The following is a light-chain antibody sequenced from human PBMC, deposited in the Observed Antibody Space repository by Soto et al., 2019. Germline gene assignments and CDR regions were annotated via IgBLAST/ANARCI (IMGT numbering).Light chain of an antibody. CDR3: KSYAGSNTYV. CDR2: EVV. V-gene: IGLV2-8*01. Sequence: QSALTQPPSASGSPGQSVTISCTGTKNDIGVYDFVSWYQHHPGKAPRLIIYEVVQRPSGVPDRFSGSKFGNTASPTVSGLQAADEADYFCKSYAGSNTYVFGSGTKVTVL. CDR1: KNDIGVYDF. J-gene: IGLJ1*01.